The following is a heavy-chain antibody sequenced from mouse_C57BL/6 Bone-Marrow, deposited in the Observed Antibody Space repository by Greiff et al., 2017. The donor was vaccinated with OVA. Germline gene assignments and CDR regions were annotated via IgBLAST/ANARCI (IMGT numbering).Heavy chain of an antibody. CDR1: GFTFSDYG. V-gene: IGHV5-17*01. Sequence: EVKLMESGGGLVKPGGSLKLSCAASGFTFSDYGMHWVRQAPEKGLEWVAYISSGSSTIYYADTVKGRFTISRDNAKNTLFLQMTSLRSEDTAIYYCARKGSPSFDYWGQGTTLTVSS. CDR2: ISSGSSTI. CDR3: ARKGSPSFDY. J-gene: IGHJ2*01.